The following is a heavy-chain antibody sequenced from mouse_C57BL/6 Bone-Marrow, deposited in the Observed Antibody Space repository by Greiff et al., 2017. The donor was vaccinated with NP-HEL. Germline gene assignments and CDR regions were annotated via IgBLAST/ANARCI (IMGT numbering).Heavy chain of an antibody. D-gene: IGHD2-4*01. CDR2: INPYNGGT. CDR3: ARPYDYIFWYFDV. V-gene: IGHV1-19*01. CDR1: GYTFTDYY. Sequence: VQLKESGPVLVKPGASVKMSCKASGYTFTDYYMNWVKQSHGKSLEWIGVINPYNGGTSYNQKFKGKATLTVDKSSSTAYMELNSLTSEASAVYYCARPYDYIFWYFDVWGTGTTVTVSS. J-gene: IGHJ1*03.